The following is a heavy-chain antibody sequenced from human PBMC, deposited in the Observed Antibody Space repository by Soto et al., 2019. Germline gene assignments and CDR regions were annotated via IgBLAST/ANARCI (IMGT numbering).Heavy chain of an antibody. Sequence: GGSLRLSCAASGFTFSSYSMNWVRQAPGKGLEWVSSISSSSSYIYYADSVKGRFTISRDNAKNSLYLQMNSLRAEDMAVYYCARMSGYCSSTRLCYYYYMDVWGKGTTVTVSS. D-gene: IGHD2-2*01. J-gene: IGHJ6*03. CDR1: GFTFSSYS. V-gene: IGHV3-21*01. CDR3: ARMSGYCSSTRLCYYYYMDV. CDR2: ISSSSSYI.